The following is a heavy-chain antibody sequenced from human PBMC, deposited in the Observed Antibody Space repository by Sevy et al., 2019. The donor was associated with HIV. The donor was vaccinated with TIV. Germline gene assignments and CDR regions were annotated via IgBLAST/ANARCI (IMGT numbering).Heavy chain of an antibody. J-gene: IGHJ6*02. V-gene: IGHV3-7*01. D-gene: IGHD5-12*01. CDR3: ARERDDSSGFGMDV. Sequence: GGSLRLSCAASGFTFSRYWMSWVRQAPGKGQEWVANIKQDGSEKYYVDSVKGRFTISRDNAKKSLFLQMNSLRAEDTAVYYCARERDDSSGFGMDVWGQGTTVTVSS. CDR2: IKQDGSEK. CDR1: GFTFSRYW.